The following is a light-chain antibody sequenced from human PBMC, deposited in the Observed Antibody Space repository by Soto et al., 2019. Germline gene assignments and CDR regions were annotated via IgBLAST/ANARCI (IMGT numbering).Light chain of an antibody. Sequence: DIQMTQWPSTLSASVGDRVTITCGASHSTSSYMAWYQQRPGNAPKLLIYQASSLENGVPSRFSGSGSGTEFSLTISSLQPDDFATYYCQQYSSHSTFGQGTKVDIK. J-gene: IGKJ1*01. CDR2: QAS. CDR1: HSTSSY. CDR3: QQYSSHST. V-gene: IGKV1-5*03.